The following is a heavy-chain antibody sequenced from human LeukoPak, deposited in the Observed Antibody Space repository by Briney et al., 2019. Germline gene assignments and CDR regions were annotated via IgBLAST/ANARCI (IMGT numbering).Heavy chain of an antibody. Sequence: PGGPLRLSCAASGFTFSSYSMNWVRQAPGKGLEWVSSISSSSTYIYYADSVKGQFTISRDNAKDSLYLQMNSLRVEDTAVYYCARVGCSGGRCPGYGMDVWGQGTTVTVSS. CDR3: ARVGCSGGRCPGYGMDV. D-gene: IGHD2-15*01. CDR1: GFTFSSYS. J-gene: IGHJ6*02. CDR2: ISSSSTYI. V-gene: IGHV3-21*01.